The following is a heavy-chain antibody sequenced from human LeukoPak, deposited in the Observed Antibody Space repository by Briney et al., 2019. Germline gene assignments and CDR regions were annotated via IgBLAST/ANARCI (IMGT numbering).Heavy chain of an antibody. Sequence: PGGSLRLSCAASGFTFRSDGMHWVRQAPGKGLEWVAFIRYDESKNYYADSVRGRFTISRDNSNNTLYLQMNSLRVEDTGIYYCAKGYGGSHFDYWGQGALVAVSS. V-gene: IGHV3-30*02. CDR2: IRYDESKN. J-gene: IGHJ4*02. CDR1: GFTFRSDG. CDR3: AKGYGGSHFDY. D-gene: IGHD4-23*01.